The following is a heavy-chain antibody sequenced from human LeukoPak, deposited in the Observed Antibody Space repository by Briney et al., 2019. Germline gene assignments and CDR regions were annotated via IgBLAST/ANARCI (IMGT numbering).Heavy chain of an antibody. V-gene: IGHV5-51*01. Sequence: GESLKISCKGSGYSFTSYWIGWVRQMPGEGLEWMGIIYPGDSDTRYSPSFQGQVTISADKSISTAYLQWSSLKASDTAMYYCARHSDYYDSSGYYSFDYWGQGTLVTVSS. CDR2: IYPGDSDT. J-gene: IGHJ4*02. CDR1: GYSFTSYW. CDR3: ARHSDYYDSSGYYSFDY. D-gene: IGHD3-22*01.